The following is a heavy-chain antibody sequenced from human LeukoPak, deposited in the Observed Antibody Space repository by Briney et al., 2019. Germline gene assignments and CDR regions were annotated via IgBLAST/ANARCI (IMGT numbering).Heavy chain of an antibody. D-gene: IGHD2-15*01. J-gene: IGHJ4*02. Sequence: GGSLRLSCAASGFTLSSYAMSWVRQAPGKGLEWVSAISDTGNTYHADSVQGRFNISRDSSKNTLFLQMNRLRLEDAAVYYCAKAPVTTCRGAFCPSFDYGGLGTLVTVSS. CDR3: AKAPVTTCRGAFCPSFDY. CDR2: ISDTGNT. V-gene: IGHV3-23*01. CDR1: GFTLSSYA.